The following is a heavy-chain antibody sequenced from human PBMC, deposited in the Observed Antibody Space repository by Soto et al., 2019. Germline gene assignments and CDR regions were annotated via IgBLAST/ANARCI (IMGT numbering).Heavy chain of an antibody. CDR2: INHSGST. CDR1: GGSFSGYY. V-gene: IGHV4-34*01. CDR3: ARVSAAADAFEI. J-gene: IGHJ3*02. Sequence: SETLSLTCAVYGGSFSGYYWSWIRQPPGKGLEWIGEINHSGSTNYNPSLKSRVTISVDTSKNQFSLKLSSVTAADTAVCYCARVSAAADAFEIWGQGTMVTVSS. D-gene: IGHD6-13*01.